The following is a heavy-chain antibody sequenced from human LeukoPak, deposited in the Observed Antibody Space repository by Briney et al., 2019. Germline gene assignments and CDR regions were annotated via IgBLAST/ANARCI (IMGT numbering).Heavy chain of an antibody. Sequence: GGSLRLSCAASGFTFSSFRMNWIRQAPGKGLEWISYIDYSGRTLYYAGSVKGRFTISRDNAKNSLSLQMDSLRPEDTAVYYCARGMGMAVAERFYYDYWGQGTLVTASS. CDR1: GFTFSSFR. CDR2: IDYSGRTL. V-gene: IGHV3-48*04. J-gene: IGHJ4*02. D-gene: IGHD6-19*01. CDR3: ARGMGMAVAERFYYDY.